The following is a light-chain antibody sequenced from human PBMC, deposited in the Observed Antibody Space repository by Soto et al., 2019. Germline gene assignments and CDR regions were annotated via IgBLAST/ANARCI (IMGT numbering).Light chain of an antibody. Sequence: DIQMTQSPSTLSASVGDRVTITCRASQSISSWLAWYPQKPGKAPKLLIYKASSLESGVPSRFSGSASGTEFALPISSRHPDDFAKYYCEQYNSYSGTFGQGTKVAIK. CDR1: QSISSW. CDR2: KAS. V-gene: IGKV1-5*03. CDR3: EQYNSYSGT. J-gene: IGKJ1*01.